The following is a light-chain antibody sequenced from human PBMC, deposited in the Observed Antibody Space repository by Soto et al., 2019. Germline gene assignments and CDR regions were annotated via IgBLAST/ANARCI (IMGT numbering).Light chain of an antibody. V-gene: IGKV1-39*01. CDR2: AAS. CDR1: QSIRTY. CDR3: QQSYSAPPT. J-gene: IGKJ2*01. Sequence: DMQMTQSPSSLSASVGDRVTITCRSSQSIRTYLNWYQYKPGKAPNLLIYAASSLQSGVPSRFSGSGSGTYFTLTISSLQPEDFATYYCQQSYSAPPTFGQGTKLEIK.